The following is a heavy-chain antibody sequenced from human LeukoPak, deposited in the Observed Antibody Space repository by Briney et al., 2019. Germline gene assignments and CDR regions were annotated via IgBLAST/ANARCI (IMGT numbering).Heavy chain of an antibody. CDR2: IRYDGTSK. J-gene: IGHJ4*02. CDR3: AKETRGSYSDY. CDR1: GFTFSSSG. D-gene: IGHD1-26*01. Sequence: GGSLRLSCAASGFTFSSSGMHWVRQAPGKGLEWVAFIRYDGTSKYYADSVKGRFTISGDNSKNTGYLQTNSLRAEDTAVYYCAKETRGSYSDYWGQGALVTVSS. V-gene: IGHV3-30*02.